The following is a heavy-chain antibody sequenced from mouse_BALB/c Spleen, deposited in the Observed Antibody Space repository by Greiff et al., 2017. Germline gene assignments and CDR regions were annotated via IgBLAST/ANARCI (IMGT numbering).Heavy chain of an antibody. CDR1: GFTFGSYA. CDR2: ISSGGSYT. J-gene: IGHJ4*01. V-gene: IGHV5-9-3*01. Sequence: EVMLVESGGGLVKPGGSLKLSCAASGFTFGSYAMSWVRQTPEKRLEWVATISSGGSYTYYPDSVKGRFTISRDNAKNTLYLQMSSLRSEDTAMYYCARHVGNYYAMDYWGQGTSVTVSS. CDR3: ARHVGNYYAMDY. D-gene: IGHD2-1*01.